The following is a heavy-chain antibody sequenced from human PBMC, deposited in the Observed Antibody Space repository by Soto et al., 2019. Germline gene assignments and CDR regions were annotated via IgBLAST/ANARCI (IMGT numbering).Heavy chain of an antibody. Sequence: PGGSLRLSCAASGFTFSDYYMSWIRQAPGKGLEWVSYISSSGSTIHYADSVKGRFTISRDNAKNSLYLQMNSLRAEDTAVYYCARAKEQWLVQFDYWGQGTLVTVS. CDR1: GFTFSDYY. V-gene: IGHV3-11*01. J-gene: IGHJ4*02. D-gene: IGHD6-19*01. CDR2: ISSSGSTI. CDR3: ARAKEQWLVQFDY.